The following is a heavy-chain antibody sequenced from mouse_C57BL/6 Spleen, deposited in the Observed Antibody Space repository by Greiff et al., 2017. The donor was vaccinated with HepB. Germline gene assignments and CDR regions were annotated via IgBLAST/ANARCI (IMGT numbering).Heavy chain of an antibody. D-gene: IGHD2-14*01. CDR1: GYTFTSYW. CDR2: IYPGSGST. J-gene: IGHJ3*01. Sequence: QVQLQQSGAELVKPGASVKMSCKASGYTFTSYWITWVKQRPGQGLEWIGDIYPGSGSTNYNEKFKSKATLTVDTSSSTAYMQLSSLTSEDSAVYYCAREGTTRAAWFAYWGQGTLVTVSA. CDR3: AREGTTRAAWFAY. V-gene: IGHV1-55*01.